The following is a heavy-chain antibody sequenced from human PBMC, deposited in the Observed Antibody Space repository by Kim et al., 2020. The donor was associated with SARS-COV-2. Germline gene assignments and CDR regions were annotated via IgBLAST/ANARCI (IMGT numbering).Heavy chain of an antibody. Sequence: ASVKVSCKASGYTFTSYDINWVRQATGQGLEWMGWMNPNSGNTGYAQKFQGRVTMTRNTSISTAYMELSSLRSEDTAVYYCARVGRVFDPKVGFSSGGIYYFDYWGQGTLVTVSS. V-gene: IGHV1-8*01. CDR3: ARVGRVFDPKVGFSSGGIYYFDY. J-gene: IGHJ4*02. CDR1: GYTFTSYD. CDR2: MNPNSGNT. D-gene: IGHD6-25*01.